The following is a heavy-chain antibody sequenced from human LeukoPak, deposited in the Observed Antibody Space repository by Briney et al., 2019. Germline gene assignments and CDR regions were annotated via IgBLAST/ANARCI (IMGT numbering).Heavy chain of an antibody. CDR2: INAGNGNT. D-gene: IGHD3-10*01. Sequence: ASVKVSCKASGYTFTSYAMHWVRQAPGQRLEWMGWINAGNGNTKYSQKFQGRVTITRDTSASTAYMELSSLRSEDTAVYYCAGLMVRGVITRPIDYWGQGTLVTVSS. J-gene: IGHJ4*02. V-gene: IGHV1-3*01. CDR1: GYTFTSYA. CDR3: AGLMVRGVITRPIDY.